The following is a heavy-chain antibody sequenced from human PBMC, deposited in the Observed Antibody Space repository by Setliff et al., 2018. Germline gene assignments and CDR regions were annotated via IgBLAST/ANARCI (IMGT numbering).Heavy chain of an antibody. CDR3: TRRITIFGVVIKNDY. V-gene: IGHV3-15*01. CDR2: IKSKTDGGTT. D-gene: IGHD3-3*01. J-gene: IGHJ4*02. Sequence: LTCAVYGGSFSGYYWSWIRQLPGKGLEWVGRIKSKTDGGTTDYAAPVKGRFTISRDDSKNTLYLQMNSLKTEDTAVYYCTRRITIFGVVIKNDYWGQGTLVTVS. CDR1: GGSFSGYY.